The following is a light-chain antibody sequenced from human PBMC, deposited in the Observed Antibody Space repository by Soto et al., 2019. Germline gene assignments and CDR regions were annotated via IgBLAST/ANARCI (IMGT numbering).Light chain of an antibody. CDR3: QQVNSYLTGVT. CDR1: QGVSTY. V-gene: IGKV1-9*01. CDR2: GAS. J-gene: IGKJ3*01. Sequence: DIQLTQSPSFLSASVGDRVTITCRASQGVSTYLAWYQQKPGKAPKLLIYGASTLQSGVPSRFSGSGSGTEFTLTISSPQTDHLANHYCQQVNSYLTGVTLGPGTKVDTK.